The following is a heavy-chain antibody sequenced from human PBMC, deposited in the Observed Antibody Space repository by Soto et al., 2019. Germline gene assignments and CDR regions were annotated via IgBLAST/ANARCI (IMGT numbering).Heavy chain of an antibody. V-gene: IGHV1-46*03. CDR1: GYTFTSYY. CDR2: INPSGGST. Sequence: QVQLVQSGAEVKKPGASVKVSCKASGYTFTSYYMHWVRQAPGQGLEWMGIINPSGGSTSYAQKFQGRVTMTRDTSMSTVYMELSSLRSEDTAVYHGARALVVVAATPDSWGQGTLVTVSS. J-gene: IGHJ4*02. D-gene: IGHD2-15*01. CDR3: ARALVVVAATPDS.